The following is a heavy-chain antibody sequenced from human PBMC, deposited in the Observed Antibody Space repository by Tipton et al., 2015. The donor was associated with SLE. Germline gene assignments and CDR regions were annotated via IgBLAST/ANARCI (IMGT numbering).Heavy chain of an antibody. D-gene: IGHD5-24*01. Sequence: TLSLTCTVSGGSISSYYWSWIRQPPGKGLEWIGYIYYSGSTYYNPSLKSRVTISVDTSKNQFSLKLSSVTAADTAVYYCASSGKEIHIWGQGTMVTVSS. V-gene: IGHV4-30-4*08. CDR3: ASSGKEIHI. CDR1: GGSISSYY. J-gene: IGHJ3*02. CDR2: IYYSGST.